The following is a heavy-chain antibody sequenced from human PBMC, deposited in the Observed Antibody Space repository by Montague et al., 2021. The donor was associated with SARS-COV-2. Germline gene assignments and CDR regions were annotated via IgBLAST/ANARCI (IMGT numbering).Heavy chain of an antibody. D-gene: IGHD6-13*01. J-gene: IGHJ6*02. Sequence: SETLSLTCRVSGDSISTSTWWTWVRRTPGKGLEWIGEIFHSGTINYNPSLKSRASISVDKSNNQFSLRLSSLIAADTAVYYCATLSRRTAAGTRDYFGLDVWGQGTTVVVSS. CDR2: IFHSGTI. CDR3: ATLSRRTAAGTRDYFGLDV. CDR1: GDSISTSTW. V-gene: IGHV4-4*02.